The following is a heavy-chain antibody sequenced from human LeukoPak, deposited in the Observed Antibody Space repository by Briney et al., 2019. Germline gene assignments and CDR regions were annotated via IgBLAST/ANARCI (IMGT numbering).Heavy chain of an antibody. CDR3: ARVMRYGYAIDY. Sequence: SETLSLTCTVSGGSISSYYWSWIRQPPGKGLEWIGYIYYSGSTNYNPSLKSRVTISVDTSKNQFSLKLSSVTAADTAVYYCARVMRYGYAIDYWGQGTLVTVSS. D-gene: IGHD5-12*01. J-gene: IGHJ4*02. V-gene: IGHV4-59*01. CDR2: IYYSGST. CDR1: GGSISSYY.